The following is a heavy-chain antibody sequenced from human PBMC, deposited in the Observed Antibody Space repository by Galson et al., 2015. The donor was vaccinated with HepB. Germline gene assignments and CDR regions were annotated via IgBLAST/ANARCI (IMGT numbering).Heavy chain of an antibody. CDR1: GYTFTSYY. CDR2: INPNSGGT. V-gene: IGHV1-2*04. CDR3: ARDTAMAEGFDP. D-gene: IGHD5-18*01. Sequence: SVKVSCKASGYTFTSYYMHWVRQAPGQGLEWMGWINPNSGGTNYAQKFQGWVTMTRDTSISTAYMELSRLRSDDTAVYYCARDTAMAEGFDPWGQGTLVTVSS. J-gene: IGHJ5*02.